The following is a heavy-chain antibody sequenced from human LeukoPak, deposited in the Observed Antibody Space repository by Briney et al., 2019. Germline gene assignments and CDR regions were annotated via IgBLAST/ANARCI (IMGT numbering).Heavy chain of an antibody. CDR1: GFTFSSYW. CDR2: IKQDGSEK. V-gene: IGHV3-7*01. J-gene: IGHJ4*02. Sequence: GGSLRLSCAASGFTFSSYWMSWVRQAPGKGLEWVANIKQDGSEKYYVDSVKGRFTISRDNAKNSLYLQMNSLRAEDTAVYYCATALRYGSGSSLDYWGQGTLVTVSS. D-gene: IGHD3-10*01. CDR3: ATALRYGSGSSLDY.